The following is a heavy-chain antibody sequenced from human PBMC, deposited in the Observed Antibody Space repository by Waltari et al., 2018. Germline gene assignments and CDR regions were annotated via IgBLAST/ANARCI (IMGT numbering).Heavy chain of an antibody. CDR2: INPNSGGT. D-gene: IGHD4-17*01. Sequence: QVQLVQSGAEVKKPGASVKVSCKASGYTFTGYYMHWVRQAPGQGLDWRGLINPNSGGTNYAQKFQGSCTMTRYTSISTAYMALSRLISDDTAVYYCARVHKVDYGGNRDPPGYWGQGTLVTVSS. CDR3: ARVHKVDYGGNRDPPGY. V-gene: IGHV1-2*02. CDR1: GYTFTGYY. J-gene: IGHJ4*02.